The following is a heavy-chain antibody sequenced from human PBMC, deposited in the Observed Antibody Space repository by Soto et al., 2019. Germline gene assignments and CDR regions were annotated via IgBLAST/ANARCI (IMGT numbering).Heavy chain of an antibody. CDR2: IYYSGST. CDR3: SRGPVTHDY. Sequence: PSETLSLTCAVSGGSISSNWWTWVRQPPGKGLEWIGEIYYSGSTNYNPSLKSRVTISIDTSMTHFYLNLTSVTAADTAVYYCSRGPVTHDYWGQGTLVTVSS. CDR1: GGSISSNW. J-gene: IGHJ4*02. D-gene: IGHD4-17*01. V-gene: IGHV4-4*02.